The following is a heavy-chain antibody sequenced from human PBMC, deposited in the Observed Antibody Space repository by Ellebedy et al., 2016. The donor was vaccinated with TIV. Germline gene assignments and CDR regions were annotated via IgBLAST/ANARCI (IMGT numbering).Heavy chain of an antibody. J-gene: IGHJ4*02. D-gene: IGHD3-9*01. CDR2: INHSGST. V-gene: IGHV4-34*01. CDR1: GGSFSVYY. Sequence: MPSETLSLTCAVYGGSFSVYYWTWIRQPPGKGLEWIGEINHSGSTNYSPSLKSRVTISVDTSKNQFSLHLSSVTAADTAVYYCARTPYDLLTGYYSSYFDSWGQGTLVPVSS. CDR3: ARTPYDLLTGYYSSYFDS.